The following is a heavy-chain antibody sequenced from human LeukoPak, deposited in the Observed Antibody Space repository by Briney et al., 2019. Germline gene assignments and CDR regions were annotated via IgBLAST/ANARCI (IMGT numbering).Heavy chain of an antibody. CDR3: ARAGSGRLYNWFDP. J-gene: IGHJ5*02. CDR1: GFTVSSNY. D-gene: IGHD6-19*01. V-gene: IGHV3-66*02. CDR2: IYSGGST. Sequence: GGSLRLSCAASGFTVSSNYMSWVRQAPGKGLEWVSVIYSGGSTYYADSVKGRFTISRDNSKNTLYLQMNSLRAEDTAVYYCARAGSGRLYNWFDPWGQETLVTVSS.